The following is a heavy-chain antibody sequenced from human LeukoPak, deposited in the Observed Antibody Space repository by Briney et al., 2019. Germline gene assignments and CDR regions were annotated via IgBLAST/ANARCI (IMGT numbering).Heavy chain of an antibody. J-gene: IGHJ4*02. Sequence: SETLSLTCAVSGVSISSTNWWSWVRQPPGKGLEWIGEIYRSGSTNYNPSLKSRVTISVDTSKNQFSLKLSSVTAADTAVYYCARGGDSSGYYSYFDYWGQGTLVTVSS. V-gene: IGHV4-4*02. CDR1: GVSISSTNW. D-gene: IGHD3-22*01. CDR2: IYRSGST. CDR3: ARGGDSSGYYSYFDY.